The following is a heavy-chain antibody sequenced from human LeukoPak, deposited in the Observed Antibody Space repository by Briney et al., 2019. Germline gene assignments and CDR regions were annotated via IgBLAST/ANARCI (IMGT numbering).Heavy chain of an antibody. CDR2: ISGSGGST. CDR1: GFTFSSYA. Sequence: GGSLRLSCAASGFTFSSYAMSWVRQAPGKGLEWVSTISGSGGSTYYADSVKGRFTISRDDSKNTLYLQMNSLRAEDTAVYYCAKMGGDYGGLDYWGQGTLVTVSS. CDR3: AKMGGDYGGLDY. J-gene: IGHJ4*02. D-gene: IGHD4-17*01. V-gene: IGHV3-23*01.